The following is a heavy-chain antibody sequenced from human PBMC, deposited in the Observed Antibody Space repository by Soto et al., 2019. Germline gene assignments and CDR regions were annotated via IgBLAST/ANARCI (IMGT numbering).Heavy chain of an antibody. CDR1: GGSISSGGYY. CDR2: IYYSGST. CDR3: ARGPPDGSWYY. J-gene: IGHJ4*02. V-gene: IGHV4-61*08. D-gene: IGHD6-13*01. Sequence: SETLSLTCTVSGGSISSGGYYWSWIRQHPGKGLEWIGYIYYSGSTNYNPSLKSRVTISVDTSKNQFSLKLSSVTAADTAVYYCARGPPDGSWYYWGQGTLVTVSS.